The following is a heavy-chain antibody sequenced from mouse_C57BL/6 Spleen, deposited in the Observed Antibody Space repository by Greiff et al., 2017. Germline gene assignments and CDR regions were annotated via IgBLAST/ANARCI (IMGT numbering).Heavy chain of an antibody. CDR2: IYPRDGST. D-gene: IGHD1-1*01. CDR3: AYTVVAKRNFDY. J-gene: IGHJ2*01. CDR1: GYTFTDHT. V-gene: IGHV1-78*01. Sequence: VQLVESDAELVKPGASVKISCKVSGYTFTDHTIHWMKQRPEQGLEWIGYIYPRDGSTKYNEKFKGKATLTADKSSSTAYMQLNSLTSEASAVYFCAYTVVAKRNFDYWGQGTTLTVSS.